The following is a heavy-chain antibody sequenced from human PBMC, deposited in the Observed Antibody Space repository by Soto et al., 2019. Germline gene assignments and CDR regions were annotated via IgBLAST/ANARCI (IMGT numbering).Heavy chain of an antibody. D-gene: IGHD5-18*01. CDR1: GGSFSGYY. CDR2: INHSGST. J-gene: IGHJ4*02. V-gene: IGHV4-34*01. Sequence: PSETLSLTCAVYGGSFSGYYWSWIRQPPGKGLEWIGEINHSGSTNYNPSLKSRVTILVDTSKNQFSLKLSSVTAADTAVYYCARLLSTAMVPLFDYWGQGTLVTVS. CDR3: ARLLSTAMVPLFDY.